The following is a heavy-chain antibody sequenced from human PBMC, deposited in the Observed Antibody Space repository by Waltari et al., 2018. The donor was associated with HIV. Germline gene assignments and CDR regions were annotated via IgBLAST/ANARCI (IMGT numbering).Heavy chain of an antibody. Sequence: EVQLVESGGGLVQPGGSLRLSCAASGFTLSSYGMSWVRQAPGKGLEWVANIKQDGSEKYYVDSVKGRFTISRDNAKNSLYLQMNSPRAEDTAVYYCARDRHYDILTGSYFDYWGQGTLVTVSS. CDR3: ARDRHYDILTGSYFDY. CDR2: IKQDGSEK. CDR1: GFTLSSYG. D-gene: IGHD3-9*01. V-gene: IGHV3-7*01. J-gene: IGHJ4*02.